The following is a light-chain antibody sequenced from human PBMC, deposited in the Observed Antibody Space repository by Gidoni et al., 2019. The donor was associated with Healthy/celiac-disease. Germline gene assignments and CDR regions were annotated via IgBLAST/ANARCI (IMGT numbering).Light chain of an antibody. CDR2: DAS. Sequence: DIVLTQSPATLSLSPGERATLSCRASQSVSSYLAWYQQKPGQAPRLLIYDASNRATGIPARFSGSGSGTDFTRTISSLEPEDFAVYYCQQRSNWPPITFGQGTRLEIK. J-gene: IGKJ5*01. CDR3: QQRSNWPPIT. V-gene: IGKV3-11*01. CDR1: QSVSSY.